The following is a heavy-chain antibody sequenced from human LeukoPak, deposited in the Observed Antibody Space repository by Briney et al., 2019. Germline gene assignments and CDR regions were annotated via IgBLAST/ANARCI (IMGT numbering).Heavy chain of an antibody. D-gene: IGHD1-26*01. V-gene: IGHV1-2*02. CDR2: INPNSGGT. CDR3: ARDLVDSDAFDI. J-gene: IGHJ3*02. CDR1: GYTFTGYY. Sequence: ASVKVSCKASGYTFTGYYMHWVRQAPGQGLEWMGWINPNSGGTNYAQKFQGRVTMTRDTSISTAYMELSRLRSDDTAVYYCARDLVDSDAFDIWGQGTMVTVSS.